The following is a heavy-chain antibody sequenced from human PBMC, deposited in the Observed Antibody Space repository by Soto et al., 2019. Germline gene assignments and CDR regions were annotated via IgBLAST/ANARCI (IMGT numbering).Heavy chain of an antibody. CDR2: INAGNGNT. CDR1: GYTFTSYA. J-gene: IGHJ3*02. CDR3: ARGLYCSSTSCYRYSDAFDI. V-gene: IGHV1-3*01. Sequence: GASVKVSCKASGYTFTSYAMHWVRQAPGQRLEWMGWINAGNGNTKYSQKFQGRVTITRDTSASTAYMELSSLRSEDTAVYYCARGLYCSSTSCYRYSDAFDIWGQGTMVT. D-gene: IGHD2-2*02.